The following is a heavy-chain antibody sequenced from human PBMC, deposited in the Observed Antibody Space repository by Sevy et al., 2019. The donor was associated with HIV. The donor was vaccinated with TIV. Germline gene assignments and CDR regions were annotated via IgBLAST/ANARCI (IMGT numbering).Heavy chain of an antibody. CDR3: ARDGGCTSTSCLLYFDY. Sequence: GGSLRLSCAASGFTFSSYTMNWVRQAPGKGLEWVSSISSSSTYIYYADSLKGRFTISRDKAKNSVYLQMNSLRAEDTAVYYCARDGGCTSTSCLLYFDYWGQGTLVTVSS. CDR1: GFTFSSYT. V-gene: IGHV3-21*01. CDR2: ISSSSTYI. J-gene: IGHJ4*02. D-gene: IGHD2-2*01.